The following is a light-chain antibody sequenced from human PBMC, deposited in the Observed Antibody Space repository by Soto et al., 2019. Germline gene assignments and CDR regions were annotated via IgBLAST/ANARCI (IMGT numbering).Light chain of an antibody. CDR3: SSYTGSDNFYV. CDR1: SSDVGGYDY. J-gene: IGLJ1*01. CDR2: EVN. V-gene: IGLV2-8*01. Sequence: AVLTEPPCACVSPAQSVAISCTGTSSDVGGYDYVSWYQQYPGKAPKVIIYEVNKRPSGVPDRFSGSKSGNTASLTVSGLQAEDEADYYCSSYTGSDNFYVFGTGTKV.